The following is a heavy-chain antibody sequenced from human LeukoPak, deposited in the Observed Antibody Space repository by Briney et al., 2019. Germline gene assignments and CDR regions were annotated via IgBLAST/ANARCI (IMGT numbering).Heavy chain of an antibody. CDR1: VGSSSGYY. Sequence: SETLSLTCAVYVGSSSGYYWSWIRQPPGKGLEWIGEINHSGSTNYNLSLKSRVTISVDTSKNQFSLKLSSVTAADTAVYYCARVQYNYDSSGNWWFDPWGQGTRVTVSS. CDR3: ARVQYNYDSSGNWWFDP. D-gene: IGHD3-22*01. V-gene: IGHV4-34*01. CDR2: INHSGST. J-gene: IGHJ5*02.